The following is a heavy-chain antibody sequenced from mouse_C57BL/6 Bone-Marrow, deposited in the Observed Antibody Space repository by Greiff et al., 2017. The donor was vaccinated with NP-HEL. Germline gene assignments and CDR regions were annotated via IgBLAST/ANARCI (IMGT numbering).Heavy chain of an antibody. V-gene: IGHV1-82*01. Sequence: QVQLQQSGPELVKPGASVKISCKASGYAFSSSWMNWVKQRPGKGLEWIGRIYPGDGDTNYNGKFKGKATLTADKSSSTAYMQLSSRTSEDSAVYFCARWGGFAYWGQGTLVTVSA. CDR2: IYPGDGDT. J-gene: IGHJ3*01. CDR1: GYAFSSSW. CDR3: ARWGGFAY.